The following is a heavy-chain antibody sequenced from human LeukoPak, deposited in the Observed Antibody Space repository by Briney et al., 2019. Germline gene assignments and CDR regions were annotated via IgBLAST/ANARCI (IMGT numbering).Heavy chain of an antibody. D-gene: IGHD3-3*01. J-gene: IGHJ4*02. V-gene: IGHV4-39*07. CDR2: IYYSGST. CDR1: GGSISSSSYY. CDR3: ARTSFDYDFWSGYLDYYFDY. Sequence: SETLSLTCTVSGGSISSSSYYWGWIRQPPGKGLEWIGSIYYSGSTNYNPSLKSRVTISVDTSKNQFSLKLSSVTAADTAVYYCARTSFDYDFWSGYLDYYFDYWGQGTLVTVSS.